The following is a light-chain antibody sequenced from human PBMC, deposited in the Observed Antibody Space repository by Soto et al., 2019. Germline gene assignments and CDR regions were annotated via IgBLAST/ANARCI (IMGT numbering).Light chain of an antibody. J-gene: IGKJ5*01. CDR3: QQLYNYPIT. CDR1: QGISSY. V-gene: IGKV1-9*01. Sequence: DIQLTQSPSFLSASVGDRVTITCRASQGISSYLAWYQQKPGKAPKLLIYAASTLQSGVPSRFSGGGSGTEFTLTISSLQPEDFATYYCQQLYNYPITFGQGTRLEIE. CDR2: AAS.